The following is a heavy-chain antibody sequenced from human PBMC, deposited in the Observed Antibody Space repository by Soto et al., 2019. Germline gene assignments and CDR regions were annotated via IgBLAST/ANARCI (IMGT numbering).Heavy chain of an antibody. CDR2: INPDNGNT. V-gene: IGHV1-3*01. Sequence: ASVKVSCKASGYTFTRYAMNWVRQAPGQRLEWMGWINPDNGNTKSSQKFQDRVIITRDTSASTAYMDLSSLRSEDTAVYYCARGIATGQLDPWGQGTLVTVSS. J-gene: IGHJ5*02. CDR1: GYTFTRYA. CDR3: ARGIATGQLDP. D-gene: IGHD2-15*01.